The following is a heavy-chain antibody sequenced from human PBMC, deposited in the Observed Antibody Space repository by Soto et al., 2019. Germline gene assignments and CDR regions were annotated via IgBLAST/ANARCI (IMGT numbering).Heavy chain of an antibody. V-gene: IGHV4-4*02. D-gene: IGHD2-21*02. CDR3: AREIVTAGGNNYFDP. J-gene: IGHJ5*02. Sequence: QVQLQESGPRLVKPSGSLSLTCGVSGGTVASSHWWSWVRQFPGGGLEWIGNVYHTGATNLNPSLQSRVTISVDKSNNQFSLRLNSLTAADTAVYFCAREIVTAGGNNYFDPWGPGTLVTVSS. CDR2: VYHTGAT. CDR1: GGTVASSHW.